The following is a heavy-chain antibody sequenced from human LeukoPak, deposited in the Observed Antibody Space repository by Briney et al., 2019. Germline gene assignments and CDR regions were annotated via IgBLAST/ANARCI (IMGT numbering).Heavy chain of an antibody. Sequence: SETLSLTCTVYGGSFSGYYWSWIRQPPGKGLEWIGEINHSGSTNYNPSLKSRVTISVDTSKNQFSLKLTSVTAADTAVYYCARDDYGSGNMDVWGKGTTVTVSS. CDR1: GGSFSGYY. D-gene: IGHD3-10*01. J-gene: IGHJ6*03. CDR2: INHSGST. CDR3: ARDDYGSGNMDV. V-gene: IGHV4-34*01.